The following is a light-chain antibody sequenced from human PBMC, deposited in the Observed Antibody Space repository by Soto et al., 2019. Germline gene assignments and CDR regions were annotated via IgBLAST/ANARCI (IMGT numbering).Light chain of an antibody. CDR2: GAS. J-gene: IGKJ5*01. V-gene: IGKV3-15*01. CDR1: QSVSNN. Sequence: ETVMTQSPATLSVSAGERVTLSCRASQSVSNNLAWYQQKSGQAPRLLIYGASTRASGIPARFSGSGSGTEFTLNISSLQYEDFAMYDRQQYNNWHPVTCGQGTRLEIK. CDR3: QQYNNWHPVT.